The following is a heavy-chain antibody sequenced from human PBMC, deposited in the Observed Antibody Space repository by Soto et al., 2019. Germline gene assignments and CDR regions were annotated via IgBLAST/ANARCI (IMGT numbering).Heavy chain of an antibody. J-gene: IGHJ4*02. D-gene: IGHD4-17*01. CDR3: ARGYYGDYGNRYFDY. Sequence: ASVKVSCKASGYTFTSYAMHWVRQAPGQRLEWMGWINAGNGNTKYSQKFQGRVTITRDTSASTAYMELSSLRSEDTAVYYCARGYYGDYGNRYFDYWGQGTLVTVSS. CDR2: INAGNGNT. CDR1: GYTFTSYA. V-gene: IGHV1-3*01.